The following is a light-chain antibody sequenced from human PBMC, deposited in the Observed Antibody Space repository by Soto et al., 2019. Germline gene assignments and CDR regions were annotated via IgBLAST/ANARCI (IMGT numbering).Light chain of an antibody. CDR1: SSNIGAGSG. CDR2: ENN. CDR3: LSFDTSLSGWV. V-gene: IGLV1-40*01. J-gene: IGLJ3*02. Sequence: QSVLTQPPSVSGAPGQRVTISCTGSSSNIGAGSGVHWYQQVPGTAPKLLLYENNNRPSGVPDRFSGSESGSSASLAVTGLRAEDEADYYCLSFDTSLSGWVFGGGTKLTV.